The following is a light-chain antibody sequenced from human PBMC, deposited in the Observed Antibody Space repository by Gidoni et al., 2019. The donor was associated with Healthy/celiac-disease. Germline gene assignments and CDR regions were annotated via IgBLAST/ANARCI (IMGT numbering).Light chain of an antibody. CDR2: DAS. V-gene: IGKV1-5*01. Sequence: DIQMTQSPSTLSASVGDRVTITCRASQSISSWLAWYQQKPGKAPKLLIYDASSLESGVPSRFSGSGSGTEFTLTISSLQPDDFETYYCQQYNSYLYTFGQGTKLGIK. CDR1: QSISSW. CDR3: QQYNSYLYT. J-gene: IGKJ2*01.